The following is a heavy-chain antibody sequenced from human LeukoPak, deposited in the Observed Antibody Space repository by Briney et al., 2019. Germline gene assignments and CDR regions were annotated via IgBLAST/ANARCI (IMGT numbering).Heavy chain of an antibody. CDR3: ARDQGLLWFGELLQSFDH. CDR1: GYTFTSYG. CDR2: ISAYNGNT. V-gene: IGHV1-18*01. D-gene: IGHD3-10*01. J-gene: IGHJ4*02. Sequence: ASVRVSCKASGYTFTSYGISWVRQAPGQGLEWMGWISAYNGNTNYAQKLQGRVTMTTDTSTSTAYMELRSLRSDDTAVYYCARDQGLLWFGELLQSFDHWGQGTLVTVSS.